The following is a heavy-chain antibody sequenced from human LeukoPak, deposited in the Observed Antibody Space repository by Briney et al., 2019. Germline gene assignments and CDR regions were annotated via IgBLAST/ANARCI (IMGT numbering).Heavy chain of an antibody. CDR3: ARQDSSSWSLEYYYGMDV. J-gene: IGHJ6*02. Sequence: GASVKVSCKASGYTFTSYGISWVRQAPGQGLEWMGWTSAYNGNTNYAQKLQGRVTMTTDTSTSTAYMELRSLRSDDTAVYYCARQDSSSWSLEYYYGMDVWGQGTTGTVSS. V-gene: IGHV1-18*01. CDR2: TSAYNGNT. D-gene: IGHD6-13*01. CDR1: GYTFTSYG.